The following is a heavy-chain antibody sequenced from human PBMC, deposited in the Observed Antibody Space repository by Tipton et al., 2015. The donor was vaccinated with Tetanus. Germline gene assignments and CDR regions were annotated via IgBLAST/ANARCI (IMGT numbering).Heavy chain of an antibody. CDR2: MTVSGRNL. CDR3: VRDRGWGSYGSFDC. D-gene: IGHD5-18*01. V-gene: IGHV3-11*01. Sequence: SLRLSCAASGFTFTDYYMGWIRQAPGKGLEWVSHMTVSGRNLYYADSVKGRFTISRDNAKSSLFLQMNSLRNEDTAIYYCVRDRGWGSYGSFDCWGQGTLVTVSS. CDR1: GFTFTDYY. J-gene: IGHJ4*02.